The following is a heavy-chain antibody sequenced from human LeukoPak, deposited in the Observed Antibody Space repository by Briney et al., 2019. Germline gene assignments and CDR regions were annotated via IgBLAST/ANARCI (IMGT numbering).Heavy chain of an antibody. CDR2: INHSGST. Sequence: PSETLSLTCAVYGGSFSGYYWSWIRQPPGKGLEWIGEINHSGSTNYNPSLKSRVTISVDTSKNQFSLKLSSVTAADTAVYYCARGGGRKFGGGAYYYYMDVWGKGTTVAVSS. J-gene: IGHJ6*03. V-gene: IGHV4-34*01. D-gene: IGHD3-16*01. CDR1: GGSFSGYY. CDR3: ARGGGRKFGGGAYYYYMDV.